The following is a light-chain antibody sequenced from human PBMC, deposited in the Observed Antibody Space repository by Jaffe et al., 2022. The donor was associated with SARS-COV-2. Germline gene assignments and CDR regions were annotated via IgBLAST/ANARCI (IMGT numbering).Light chain of an antibody. CDR1: SSDIGAYSY. CDR2: DVS. Sequence: QSALTQPASVSGSPGQSITISCTGTSSDIGAYSYVSWYQQHPGEAPKLLIYDVSYRPSGVSNRFSGSKSGNTASLSISGLQAEDEADYYCSSYASSSSYVFGPGTKVTVL. CDR3: SSYASSSSYV. V-gene: IGLV2-14*01. J-gene: IGLJ1*01.